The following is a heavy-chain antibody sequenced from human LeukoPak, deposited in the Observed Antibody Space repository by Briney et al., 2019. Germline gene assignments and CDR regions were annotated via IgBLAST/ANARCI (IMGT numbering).Heavy chain of an antibody. D-gene: IGHD4-11*01. Sequence: GGSLRLSCAASGFTVSSNYMSCVPEAPGHGLKWCSVIYSDGITYYADSVKGRFTISRDNSKNTLYLQMNSLRAEDTAVYYCARDRTGQQLISRKDYYYMDVWGKGTAVTISS. V-gene: IGHV3-66*01. CDR3: ARDRTGQQLISRKDYYYMDV. CDR2: IYSDGIT. CDR1: GFTVSSNY. J-gene: IGHJ6*03.